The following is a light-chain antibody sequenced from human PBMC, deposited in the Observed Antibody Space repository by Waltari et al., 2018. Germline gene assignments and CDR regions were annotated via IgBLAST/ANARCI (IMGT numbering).Light chain of an antibody. J-gene: IGKJ1*01. Sequence: DIVMTPSPLSLPVTPGEPASISCRSSQSLLHSNGYNSLDWYLQKPGQSPQFLIYLGSNRASGVPERFSGSGSGIDFTLKISRVEAEDVGIYYCMQALQTPLTFGQGTKVEIK. CDR2: LGS. CDR1: QSLLHSNGYNS. CDR3: MQALQTPLT. V-gene: IGKV2-28*01.